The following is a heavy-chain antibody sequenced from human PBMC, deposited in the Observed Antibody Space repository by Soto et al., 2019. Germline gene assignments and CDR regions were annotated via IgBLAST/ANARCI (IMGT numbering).Heavy chain of an antibody. J-gene: IGHJ6*03. CDR3: AKDGQARSSDMEV. CDR1: GFTFEDYA. Sequence: DGHLVESGGGLVQPGRSLRLSCAASGFTFEDYAMHWVRQAPGKGLEWVSGISWNSGSFGYADSVKGRFTISRDNAKNSLYVQMNSLRAEATALYYCAKDGQARSSDMEVWGKGTTVTVSS. V-gene: IGHV3-9*01. CDR2: ISWNSGSF.